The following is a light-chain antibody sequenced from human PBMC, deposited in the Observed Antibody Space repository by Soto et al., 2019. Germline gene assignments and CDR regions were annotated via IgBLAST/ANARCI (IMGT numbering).Light chain of an antibody. CDR3: QEYSSYWT. CDR2: KAS. J-gene: IGKJ1*01. V-gene: IGKV1-5*03. Sequence: DSQMTQSPSTLSASIGDRVTITCRASQNIMTWLAWHQQKPGKAPKLLIFKASSLESGVPSRFSGSGSGTEFTLTISSLQPDDFATYYCQEYSSYWTFGQGTKVDIK. CDR1: QNIMTW.